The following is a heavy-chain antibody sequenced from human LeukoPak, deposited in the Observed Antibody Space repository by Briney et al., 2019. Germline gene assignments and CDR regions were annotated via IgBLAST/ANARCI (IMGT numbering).Heavy chain of an antibody. J-gene: IGHJ6*02. V-gene: IGHV1-8*01. CDR3: ARGRAGSGYYYGTDV. CDR2: MNPNSGNT. CDR1: GYTFISYD. D-gene: IGHD2-8*02. Sequence: GASVKVSCKASGYTFISYDINWVRQATGQGLEWMGWMNPNSGNTDYAEKSQGRVTMTSNTSISTAYMELSSLRSDDTAVYYCARGRAGSGYYYGTDVWGQGTTVTVSS.